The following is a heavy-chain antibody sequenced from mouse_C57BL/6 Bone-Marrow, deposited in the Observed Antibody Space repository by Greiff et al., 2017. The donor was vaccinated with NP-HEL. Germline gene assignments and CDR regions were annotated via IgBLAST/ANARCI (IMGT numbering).Heavy chain of an antibody. CDR3: ARVDYGGYFGVFAY. D-gene: IGHD2-3*01. Sequence: QVQLQQPGAELVMPGASVKLSCKASGYTFTSYWMHWVKQRPGQGLEWIGEIDPSDSYTNYNQKFKGKSTLTVDKSSSTAYMQLISLTSEDSAVYYCARVDYGGYFGVFAYGGQGTLVTVSA. V-gene: IGHV1-69*01. CDR1: GYTFTSYW. CDR2: IDPSDSYT. J-gene: IGHJ3*01.